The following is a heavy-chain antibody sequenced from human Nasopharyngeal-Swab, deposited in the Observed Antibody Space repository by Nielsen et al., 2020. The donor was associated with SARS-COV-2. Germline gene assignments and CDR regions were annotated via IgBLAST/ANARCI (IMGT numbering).Heavy chain of an antibody. CDR3: ARNDHGDRDFDY. D-gene: IGHD4-17*01. V-gene: IGHV2-5*02. Sequence: RQAPGKALEWLALIYWDDDKRYSPSLKSRLTITKDTSKNQVILTMTNMDPVDTATYYCARNDHGDRDFDYWGQGTLVTVSS. J-gene: IGHJ4*02. CDR2: IYWDDDK.